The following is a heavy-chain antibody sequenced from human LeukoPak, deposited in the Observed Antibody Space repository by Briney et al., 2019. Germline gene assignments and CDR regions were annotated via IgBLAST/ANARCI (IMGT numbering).Heavy chain of an antibody. J-gene: IGHJ6*03. CDR1: GYTFTSYA. V-gene: IGHV1-18*01. D-gene: IGHD3-16*01. CDR2: ISADNGNT. CDR3: ARFARLGGAANKYYYYYYMDV. Sequence: ASEKVSCKASGYTFTSYAISWVRQAPGQGLEWMGWISADNGNTDYAQKLQGRVTMTTDTSTSTAYMELRSLRSDDTAVYYCARFARLGGAANKYYYYYYMDVWGKGTTVTVSS.